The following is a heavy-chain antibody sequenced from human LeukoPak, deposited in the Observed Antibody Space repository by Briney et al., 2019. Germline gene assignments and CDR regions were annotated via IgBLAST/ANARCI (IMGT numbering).Heavy chain of an antibody. J-gene: IGHJ4*02. V-gene: IGHV1-18*01. CDR1: GYSFTTHG. Sequence: GASVKVSCKASGYSFTTHGISWVRQAPGQGLEWMGWISANNGNTNYAQKVQGRVTMTTDTSTSTAYMELSRLRSDDTAVYYCAREKSPAAAALYFDYWGQGTLVTVSS. CDR3: AREKSPAAAALYFDY. CDR2: ISANNGNT. D-gene: IGHD6-13*01.